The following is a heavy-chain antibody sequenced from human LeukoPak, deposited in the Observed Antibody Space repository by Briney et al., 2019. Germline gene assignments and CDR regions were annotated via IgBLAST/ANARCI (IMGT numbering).Heavy chain of an antibody. CDR1: GFTFSDYY. Sequence: PGGSLRLSCAASGFTFSDYYMNWVRQAPGKGLEWVSAMNSGGDTYYADSVRGRFIISRDKSRNTLYLQMNSLRVDDTAVYYCARGGSMVRGVLWGQGTLVTVSS. CDR2: MNSGGDT. J-gene: IGHJ4*02. D-gene: IGHD3-10*01. CDR3: ARGGSMVRGVL. V-gene: IGHV3-53*01.